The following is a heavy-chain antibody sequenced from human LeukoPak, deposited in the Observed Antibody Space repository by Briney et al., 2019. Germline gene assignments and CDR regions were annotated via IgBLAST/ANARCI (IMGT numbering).Heavy chain of an antibody. V-gene: IGHV3-48*04. J-gene: IGHJ6*03. CDR1: GFTFSSYS. D-gene: IGHD3-9*01. CDR3: ARDAPLRYFDWSMGDYYYYYMDV. Sequence: GGSLRLSCAASGFTFSSYSMNWVRQAPGKGLEWVSYISSSSSTIYYADSVKGRFTISRDNAKNSLYLQMNSLRAEDTAVYYCARDAPLRYFDWSMGDYYYYYMDVWGKGTTVTVSS. CDR2: ISSSSSTI.